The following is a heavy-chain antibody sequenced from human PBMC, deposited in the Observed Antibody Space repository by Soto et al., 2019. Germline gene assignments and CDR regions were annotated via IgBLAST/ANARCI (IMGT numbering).Heavy chain of an antibody. V-gene: IGHV1-2*04. CDR1: GYTFTGYY. CDR3: ARDRTRAGTKYYYYYYMDV. Sequence: ASVKVSCKASGYTFTGYYMHWVRQAPGQGLEWMGWINPNSGGTNYAQKFQGWVTMTRDTSISTAYMELSRLRSDDTVVYYCARDRTRAGTKYYYYYYMDVWGKGTTVTVSS. J-gene: IGHJ6*03. D-gene: IGHD1-1*01. CDR2: INPNSGGT.